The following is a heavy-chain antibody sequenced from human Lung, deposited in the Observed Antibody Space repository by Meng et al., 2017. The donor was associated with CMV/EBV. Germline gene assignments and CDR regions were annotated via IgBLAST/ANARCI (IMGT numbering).Heavy chain of an antibody. J-gene: IGHJ4*02. CDR2: ISSSSSYI. Sequence: ESLKISCAASRFTFSSYSMNCVLQAPGKGLEWVSSISSSSSYIYYADSVKGRFTISRDNAKSSLYLQMNSLRAEDTAVYYCAREGYYYDSGNYYYYFDHWGQGXLVTVSS. CDR1: RFTFSSYS. V-gene: IGHV3-21*01. D-gene: IGHD3-10*01. CDR3: AREGYYYDSGNYYYYFDH.